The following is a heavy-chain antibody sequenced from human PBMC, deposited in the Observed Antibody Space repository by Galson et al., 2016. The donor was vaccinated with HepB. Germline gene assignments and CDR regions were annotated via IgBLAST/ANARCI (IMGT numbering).Heavy chain of an antibody. V-gene: IGHV4-4*01. J-gene: IGHJ4*02. D-gene: IGHD2-21*02. CDR3: ARGGDWRLDY. CDR2: IHHRRSS. Sequence: LSLTCAVYGDSVSSNKWWTWVRQPPGKGLEWIGEIHHRRSSNFNPSLKSRVTISVDKSKNQFSLRLNSVTAADTAVYFCARGGDWRLDYWGQGSLVTVSS. CDR1: GDSVSSNKW.